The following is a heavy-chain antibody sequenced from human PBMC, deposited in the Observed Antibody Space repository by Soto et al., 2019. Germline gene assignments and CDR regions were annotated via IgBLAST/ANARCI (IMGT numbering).Heavy chain of an antibody. D-gene: IGHD2-15*01. CDR2: IYYSGST. J-gene: IGHJ5*02. CDR3: ATGVGYCSGGSCHRHWFDP. CDR1: GGSISSGGYY. V-gene: IGHV4-31*03. Sequence: PSETLSLTCTVSGGSISSGGYYWSWIRQHPGKGLEWIGYIYYSGSTYYNPSLKSRVTISVDTSKNQFSLKLSSVTAADTAVYYCATGVGYCSGGSCHRHWFDPWGQGTLVTVSS.